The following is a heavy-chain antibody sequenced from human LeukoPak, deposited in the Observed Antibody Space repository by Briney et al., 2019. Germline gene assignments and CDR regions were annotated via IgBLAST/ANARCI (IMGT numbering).Heavy chain of an antibody. D-gene: IGHD5-18*01. CDR1: GYTFTSYA. Sequence: ASVKVSCKASGYTFTSYAMHWVRQAPGQRLEWMGWSNAGYGNTKYSQEFQGRVTITRDTSASTAYMELSSLRSEDMAVYYCARDRGYNYGHPFDYWGQGTLVTASS. CDR2: SNAGYGNT. J-gene: IGHJ4*02. CDR3: ARDRGYNYGHPFDY. V-gene: IGHV1-3*02.